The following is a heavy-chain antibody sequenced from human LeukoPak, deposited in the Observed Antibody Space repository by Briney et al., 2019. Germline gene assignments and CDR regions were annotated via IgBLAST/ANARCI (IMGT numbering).Heavy chain of an antibody. V-gene: IGHV4-38-2*02. Sequence: PSETLSLTCTVSGYSISSGYYWGWIRQPPGKGLEWIGSIYHSGSTHYNPSLKSRVTISVDTSKNQFSLKLSSVTAADTAVYYCAGKEGVIAAAGTRDYYYYMDVWGKGTTVTVSS. D-gene: IGHD6-13*01. CDR1: GYSISSGYY. CDR3: AGKEGVIAAAGTRDYYYYMDV. CDR2: IYHSGST. J-gene: IGHJ6*03.